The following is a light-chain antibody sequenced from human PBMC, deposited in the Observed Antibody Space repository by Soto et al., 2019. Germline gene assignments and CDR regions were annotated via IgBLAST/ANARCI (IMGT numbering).Light chain of an antibody. CDR3: QQYNSYPWT. Sequence: DIQMTQSPSTLPASVGDRVTITCRASQSISSWLAWYQQKPGKAPKLLIYDASSLESGVPSRFSGSGSGTEFTLTISRLQPDDFATYYCQQYNSYPWTFGQGTKVEIK. J-gene: IGKJ1*01. CDR2: DAS. V-gene: IGKV1-5*01. CDR1: QSISSW.